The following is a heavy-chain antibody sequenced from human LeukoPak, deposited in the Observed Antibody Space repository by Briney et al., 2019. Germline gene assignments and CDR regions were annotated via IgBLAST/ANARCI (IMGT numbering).Heavy chain of an antibody. J-gene: IGHJ4*02. CDR2: ISSSDSII. CDR1: GFIFSSSD. Sequence: GGSLRLACAASGFIFSSSDMNWVRQAPGKGLEWVSYISSSDSIIYYADSVKGRFTISRDNAKSSLYLQMNSLRAEDTAVYYCARDLSSSSPHWGQGTLVTVSS. V-gene: IGHV3-48*03. CDR3: ARDLSSSSPH. D-gene: IGHD6-6*01.